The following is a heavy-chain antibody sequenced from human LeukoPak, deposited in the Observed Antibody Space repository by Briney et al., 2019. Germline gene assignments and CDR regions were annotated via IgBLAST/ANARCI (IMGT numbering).Heavy chain of an antibody. CDR3: ARRGDGYGHFDF. D-gene: IGHD5-24*01. Sequence: SETLSLTCAVYGGSFSGYYWSWISQHPGNELEWIGEINHSGSTNYNPSLKSRVTISVDKSKNQFSLKLSSVTAADTAVYYCARRGDGYGHFDFWGQGTLVTVSS. V-gene: IGHV4-34*01. CDR2: INHSGST. CDR1: GGSFSGYY. J-gene: IGHJ4*02.